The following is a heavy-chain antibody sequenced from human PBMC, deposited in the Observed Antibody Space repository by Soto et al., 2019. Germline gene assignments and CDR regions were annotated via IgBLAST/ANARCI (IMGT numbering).Heavy chain of an antibody. D-gene: IGHD3-3*01. CDR1: GFTFSSYG. Sequence: GGSLRLSCAASGFTFSSYGMHWVRQAPGKGLEWVAVISYDGSNKYYADSVKGRFTISRDNSKNTLYLQMNSLRAEDKAVYYCAKGPGFLDYWGQGTLVTVSS. V-gene: IGHV3-30*18. J-gene: IGHJ4*02. CDR2: ISYDGSNK. CDR3: AKGPGFLDY.